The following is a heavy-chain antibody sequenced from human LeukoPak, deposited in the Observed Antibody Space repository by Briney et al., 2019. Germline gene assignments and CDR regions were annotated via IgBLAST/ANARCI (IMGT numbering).Heavy chain of an antibody. CDR3: ARVLYSSSWY. CDR2: INSDASII. V-gene: IGHV3-74*01. CDR1: GFTFSTYW. D-gene: IGHD6-13*01. Sequence: QPVGSLRLSCAASGFTFSTYWMHWVRQAPGKGLVWVSRINSDASIITYADSVKGRFTISRDNAKNTLYLQMDSLRVEDTAVYYCARVLYSSSWYWGLGTLVTVSS. J-gene: IGHJ4*02.